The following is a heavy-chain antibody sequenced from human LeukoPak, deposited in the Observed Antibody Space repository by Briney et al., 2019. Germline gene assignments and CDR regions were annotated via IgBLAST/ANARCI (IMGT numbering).Heavy chain of an antibody. D-gene: IGHD2-21*02. CDR3: ARAVGGDCYCFDF. Sequence: GGSLRLSCAASGFTFSSYVMSWVRQAPGKGLEWVSAISGSGGSTYYADSVKGRFTISRDNSKNTLYLQMNSLRAEGTAVYFCARAVGGDCYCFDFWGQGTLVTVSS. V-gene: IGHV3-23*01. CDR1: GFTFSSYV. J-gene: IGHJ4*02. CDR2: ISGSGGST.